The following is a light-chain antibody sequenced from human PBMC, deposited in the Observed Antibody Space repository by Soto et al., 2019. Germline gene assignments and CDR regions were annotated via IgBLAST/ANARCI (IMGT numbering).Light chain of an antibody. CDR2: DTS. V-gene: IGLV7-46*01. J-gene: IGLJ2*01. Sequence: QTVVTQEPSLTVSPGGTVPLTCGSSTGAVTSGHYPYWFQQKPGQAPRTLIYDTSNKHSWTPARFSGSLLGGKAALTLSGAQPEDEAEYYCLLSYSGARMVFGGGTKVTVL. CDR1: TGAVTSGHY. CDR3: LLSYSGARMV.